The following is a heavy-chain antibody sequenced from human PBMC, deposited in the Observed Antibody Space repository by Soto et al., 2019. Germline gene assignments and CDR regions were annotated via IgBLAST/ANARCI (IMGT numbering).Heavy chain of an antibody. CDR1: GFTFSSYA. J-gene: IGHJ6*02. V-gene: IGHV3-23*01. Sequence: GGSLRLSCAASGFTFSSYAMSWVRQAPGKGLEWVSAISGSGGSTYYADSVKGRFTISRDNSKNTPYLQMNSLRAEDTAVYYCAKDLDSGSYYYYYYYVMDVWGQGTTVTVSS. CDR2: ISGSGGST. D-gene: IGHD1-26*01. CDR3: AKDLDSGSYYYYYYYVMDV.